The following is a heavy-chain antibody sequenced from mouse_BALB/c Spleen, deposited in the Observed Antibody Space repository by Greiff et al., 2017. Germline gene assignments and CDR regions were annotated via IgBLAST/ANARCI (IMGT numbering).Heavy chain of an antibody. CDR3: ARLGGFIPHWYFDV. Sequence: QVQLQQSGADLAKPGASVKMSCTASGYTFTSYWMHWVKQRPGQGLEWIGYINPSTGYTEYNQKFKDKATLTADKSSSTAYMQLSSLTSEDSAVYYCARLGGFIPHWYFDVWGAGTTVTVSS. V-gene: IGHV1-7*01. D-gene: IGHD1-1*01. J-gene: IGHJ1*01. CDR1: GYTFTSYW. CDR2: INPSTGYT.